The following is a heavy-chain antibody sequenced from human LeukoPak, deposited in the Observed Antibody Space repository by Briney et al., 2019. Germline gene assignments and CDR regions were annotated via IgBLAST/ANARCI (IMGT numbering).Heavy chain of an antibody. J-gene: IGHJ2*01. CDR1: GGSISSYY. Sequence: SETLSLTCTVSGGSISSYYWSWIRQPPGKGLEWIGYIYSRGSTNFSPSLKSRVIMSVDTSKNQFSLKLSSVTAADTAVYYCARDTIAVAGTRYFDLWGRGTLVTVSS. D-gene: IGHD6-19*01. CDR2: IYSRGST. CDR3: ARDTIAVAGTRYFDL. V-gene: IGHV4-4*08.